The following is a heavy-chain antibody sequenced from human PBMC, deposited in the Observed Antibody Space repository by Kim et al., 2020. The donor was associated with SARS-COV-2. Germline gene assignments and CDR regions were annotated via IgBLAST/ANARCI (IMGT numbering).Heavy chain of an antibody. CDR1: GYTFTSYA. J-gene: IGHJ4*02. V-gene: IGHV1-3*01. Sequence: ASVKVSCKASGYTFTSYAMHWVRQAPGQRLEWMGWINAGNGNTKYSQKFQGRVTITRDTSASTAYMELSSLRSEDTAVYYCARPPLQYDSSGYYLRMDGAETYYFDYWGQGTLVTVSS. CDR2: INAGNGNT. CDR3: ARPPLQYDSSGYYLRMDGAETYYFDY. D-gene: IGHD3-22*01.